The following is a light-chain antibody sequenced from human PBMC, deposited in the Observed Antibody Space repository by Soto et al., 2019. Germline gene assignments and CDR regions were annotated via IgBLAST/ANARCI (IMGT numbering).Light chain of an antibody. CDR3: QEYGSSPGFT. CDR2: GAS. Sequence: EIVLTQSPGTLSLSPGERATLSCRASQSVSSSYLAWYQQKPGQAPRLLIYGASSRATGIPDRFSGSGSGTDFTITISRLGPEDFAVYYCQEYGSSPGFTFGPGTKVDIK. J-gene: IGKJ3*01. V-gene: IGKV3-20*01. CDR1: QSVSSSY.